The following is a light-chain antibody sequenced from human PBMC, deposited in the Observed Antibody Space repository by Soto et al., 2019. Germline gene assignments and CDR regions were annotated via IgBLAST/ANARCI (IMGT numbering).Light chain of an antibody. Sequence: DIQMTQSPSTLSATIGDRVTITCRASQSFGRWLAWYQQKPGKAPELLIYKTSTLERGVPSRFSGSWSGTEFTLTISSLQPADFATYYCQEYKTGPGYNFGQGTRLEIK. CDR3: QEYKTGPGYN. CDR2: KTS. CDR1: QSFGRW. V-gene: IGKV1-5*03. J-gene: IGKJ2*01.